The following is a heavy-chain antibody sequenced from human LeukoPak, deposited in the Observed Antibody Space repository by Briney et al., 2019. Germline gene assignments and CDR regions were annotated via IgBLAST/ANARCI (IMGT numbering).Heavy chain of an antibody. D-gene: IGHD5-18*01. Sequence: GGSLRLSCAASGFTFSTYDMSWVRQAPGKGLEWVSAISGSGGSTSYADSVKGRFTISRDNSKNTLYLQMNSLRAEDTAVYYCAKFRGYSYGPIGYWGQGTLVTVSS. J-gene: IGHJ4*02. CDR1: GFTFSTYD. CDR2: ISGSGGST. CDR3: AKFRGYSYGPIGY. V-gene: IGHV3-23*01.